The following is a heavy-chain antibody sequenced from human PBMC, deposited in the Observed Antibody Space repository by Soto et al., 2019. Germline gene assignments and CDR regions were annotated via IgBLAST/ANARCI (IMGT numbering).Heavy chain of an antibody. CDR3: ARDLQRYCSSTSCSYYGMDV. V-gene: IGHV4-31*03. CDR1: GVSISSGGYY. CDR2: IYYSVDT. J-gene: IGHJ6*02. Sequence: SLPCTVSGVSISSGGYYWNWIRQHPEKGLEWIGYIYYSVDTYYSPSLKSRVTISIDTSKNQFSLKLNSVTAADTGVYYCARDLQRYCSSTSCSYYGMDVWGQGTTVTVSS. D-gene: IGHD2-2*01.